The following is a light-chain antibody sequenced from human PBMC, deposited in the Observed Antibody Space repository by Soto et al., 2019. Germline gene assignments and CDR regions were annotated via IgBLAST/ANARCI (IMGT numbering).Light chain of an antibody. CDR3: QTWGTGIQV. Sequence: QLVLTQSPSASASLGASAKLTCTLSSGHRSYAIAWHQQQPEKGPRYLMKLNSDGSHSKGDVIPDRFSGSSSVAERYLTISSLQSEYEADYYCQTWGTGIQVFVGGTKLTVL. V-gene: IGLV4-69*01. CDR2: LNSDGSH. J-gene: IGLJ2*01. CDR1: SGHRSYA.